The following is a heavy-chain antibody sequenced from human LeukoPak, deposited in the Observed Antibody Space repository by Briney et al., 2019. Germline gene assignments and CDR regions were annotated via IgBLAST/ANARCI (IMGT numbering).Heavy chain of an antibody. V-gene: IGHV4-38-2*02. CDR1: GYSISSDYQ. D-gene: IGHD2-2*01. CDR2: IYHSGSA. J-gene: IGHJ5*02. CDR3: ARDPRWLTPDCTSTSCYENYFDP. Sequence: SETLSLTCGVSGYSISSDYQWAWIRQSPGKGLEWIGSIYHSGSAHYNPSLKSRVTISVETSKTQFSLNMYSVTAADTAVYYCARDPRWLTPDCTSTSCYENYFDPWGQGTLVTVSS.